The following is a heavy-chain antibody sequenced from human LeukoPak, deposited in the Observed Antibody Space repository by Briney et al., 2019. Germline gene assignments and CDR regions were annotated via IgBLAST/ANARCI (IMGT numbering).Heavy chain of an antibody. V-gene: IGHV3-48*03. CDR2: ISSSGSTR. Sequence: GGPLTPPCAASGFTFISYELNGFRQAPGKGREGFSYISSSGSTRYYADSVKGRFTISRDNAKNSLYLQMNSLRAEDTAVYYCARVTSYSYGYFDYWGQGTLVTVSS. CDR3: ARVTSYSYGYFDY. D-gene: IGHD5-18*01. J-gene: IGHJ4*02. CDR1: GFTFISYE.